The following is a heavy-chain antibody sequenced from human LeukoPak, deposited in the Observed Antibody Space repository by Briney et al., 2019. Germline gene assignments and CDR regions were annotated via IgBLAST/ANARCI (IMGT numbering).Heavy chain of an antibody. CDR1: GGTFSSYA. Sequence: SVKVSCKASGGTFSSYAISWVRRAPGQGLEWMGGIIPIFGTANYAQKFQGRVTITADESTSTAYMELSSPRSEDTAVYYCARANNWNYPAFDYWGQGTLVTVSS. CDR2: IIPIFGTA. J-gene: IGHJ4*02. CDR3: ARANNWNYPAFDY. D-gene: IGHD1-7*01. V-gene: IGHV1-69*13.